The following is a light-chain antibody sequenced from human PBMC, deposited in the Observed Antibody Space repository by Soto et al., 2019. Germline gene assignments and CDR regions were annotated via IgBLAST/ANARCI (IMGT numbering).Light chain of an antibody. CDR2: GAS. CDR3: QQYNNWPRP. Sequence: EIVMTQSPATLSVSPGERATLSCRASQSVSINLAWYQQKPGQAPRLLIYGASSRATGTPARFSGSGSGTEFTLTISSLQSEDSPVYFCQQYNNWPRPFGQGTKV. V-gene: IGKV3-15*01. J-gene: IGKJ1*01. CDR1: QSVSIN.